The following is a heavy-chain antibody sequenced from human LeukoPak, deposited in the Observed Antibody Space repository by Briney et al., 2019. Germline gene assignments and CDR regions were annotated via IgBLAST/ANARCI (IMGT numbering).Heavy chain of an antibody. CDR2: IWSDGSYK. V-gene: IGHV3-33*01. CDR1: GFTFSSYG. CDR3: ARDFSLQLFDY. Sequence: GGPLRLSCAASGFTFSSYGFHWVRQAPGKGLEWVAVIWSDGSYKYYADSVKGRFTISRDDSKNTLYLQMNSLRAEDTAVYYCARDFSLQLFDYWGQGTLVTVFS. D-gene: IGHD5-24*01. J-gene: IGHJ4*02.